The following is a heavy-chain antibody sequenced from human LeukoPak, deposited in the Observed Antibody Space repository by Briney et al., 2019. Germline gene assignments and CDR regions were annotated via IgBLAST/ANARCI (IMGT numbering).Heavy chain of an antibody. J-gene: IGHJ6*04. CDR1: GFTFSSYG. V-gene: IGHV3-30*18. CDR2: ISYDGSNK. CDR3: AKDQPRNSYYYYGMDV. D-gene: IGHD1-7*01. Sequence: PGGSLRLSCAASGFTFSSYGMHWVRQAPGKGLEWVAVISYDGSNKYYADSVKGRFTISRDNSKNTLYLQMNSLRAKDTAVYYCAKDQPRNSYYYYGMDVWGKGTTVTVSS.